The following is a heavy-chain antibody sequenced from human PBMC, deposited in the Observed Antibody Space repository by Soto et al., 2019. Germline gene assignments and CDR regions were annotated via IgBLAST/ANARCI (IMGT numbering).Heavy chain of an antibody. Sequence: SVKVSCKASGGTFSSCAISWVRQAPGKVLEWMGGIIPIFGTANYAQKSQGRVTITADEPTSTAYMDLSSLRSEDTAVYYCARDLVVVVPAAIHNYYYYGMDVWGQGTTVTVSS. D-gene: IGHD2-2*02. CDR1: GGTFSSCA. J-gene: IGHJ6*02. V-gene: IGHV1-69*13. CDR2: IIPIFGTA. CDR3: ARDLVVVVPAAIHNYYYYGMDV.